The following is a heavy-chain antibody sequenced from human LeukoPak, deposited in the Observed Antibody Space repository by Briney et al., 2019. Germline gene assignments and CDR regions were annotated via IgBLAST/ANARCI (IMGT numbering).Heavy chain of an antibody. Sequence: NPSETLSLTCSVSGGSISGHYWTWIRQSAGKGLEWIGRMHTNGKSKYNPSLETRVTMSLDMSKNQFSLKVYSVTAADTAVYYCARDYGDYENYYYYYGMDVWGQGTTVTVSS. CDR3: ARDYGDYENYYYYYGMDV. D-gene: IGHD4-17*01. J-gene: IGHJ6*02. CDR2: MHTNGKS. CDR1: GGSISGHY. V-gene: IGHV4-4*07.